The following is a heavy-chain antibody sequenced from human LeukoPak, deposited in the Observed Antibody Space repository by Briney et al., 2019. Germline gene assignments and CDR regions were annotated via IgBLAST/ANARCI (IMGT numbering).Heavy chain of an antibody. CDR2: IYYIGST. J-gene: IGHJ3*02. CDR1: GGSISSGGYY. D-gene: IGHD3-16*01. CDR3: ARDIERLGAFDI. Sequence: PSETLSLTCTVSGGSISSGGYYWSWIRQHPGKGLEWFGYIYYIGSTYYNPSLKSRVTISVDTSKTQFSLKLSSVTAADTAVYYCARDIERLGAFDIWGQGTMVTVSS. V-gene: IGHV4-31*03.